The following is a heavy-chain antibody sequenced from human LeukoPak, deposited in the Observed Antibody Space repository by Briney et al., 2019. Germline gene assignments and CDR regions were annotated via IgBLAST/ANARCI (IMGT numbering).Heavy chain of an antibody. V-gene: IGHV4-59*01. CDR3: ARGRPPDDYGTLFDY. D-gene: IGHD4-17*01. J-gene: IGHJ4*02. CDR2: IYYSGGT. CDR1: GGAITVYN. Sequence: PEALCLTCTVSGGAITVYNWSWRWQPPRERLGWIGYIYYSGGTNYNPSLKSRVTLSVDTSRKQFSLKLSSVTAADTAVYYCARGRPPDDYGTLFDYWGQGTLVADSS.